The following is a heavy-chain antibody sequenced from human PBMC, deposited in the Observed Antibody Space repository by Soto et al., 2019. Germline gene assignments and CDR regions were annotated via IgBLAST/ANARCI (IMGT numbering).Heavy chain of an antibody. V-gene: IGHV4-4*02. CDR2: IYHSGST. J-gene: IGHJ4*02. CDR3: ARDPLGYCSSTSCQGLDY. Sequence: PSETLSLTCAVSSGSISSSNWWSWVRQPPGKGLEWIGEIYHSGSTYYNPSLKSRVTMSVDKSKNQFSLKLTSVTAADTAVYYCARDPLGYCSSTSCQGLDYWGWGTLVTVSS. CDR1: SGSISSSNW. D-gene: IGHD2-2*01.